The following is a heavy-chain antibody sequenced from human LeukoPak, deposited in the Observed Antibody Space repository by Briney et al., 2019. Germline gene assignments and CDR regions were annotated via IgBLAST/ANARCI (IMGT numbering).Heavy chain of an antibody. D-gene: IGHD1-26*01. CDR2: VDPEDDKN. Sequence: ASVKVSCKVSGNTLSELSMHWVRQAPGKGLEWMGGVDPEDDKNIYAQKFQGRVTMAEDTSTDTAYMELSNLRSEDTAVYYRATDHQWQLLGYWGQGTLVTVSS. CDR3: ATDHQWQLLGY. J-gene: IGHJ4*02. V-gene: IGHV1-24*01. CDR1: GNTLSELS.